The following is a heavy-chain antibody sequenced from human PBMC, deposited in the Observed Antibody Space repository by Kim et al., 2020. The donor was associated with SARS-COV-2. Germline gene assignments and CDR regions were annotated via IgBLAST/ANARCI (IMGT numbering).Heavy chain of an antibody. V-gene: IGHV3-23*01. CDR1: GFTFSSYA. D-gene: IGHD6-19*01. J-gene: IGHJ4*02. CDR2: ISGSGGST. Sequence: GGSLRLSCAASGFTFSSYAMSWVRQAPGKGLEWVSAISGSGGSTYYADSVKGRFTISRDNSKNTLYLQMNSLRAEDTAVYYCAKGPRGIAVAGTGFDYWGQGTLVTVSS. CDR3: AKGPRGIAVAGTGFDY.